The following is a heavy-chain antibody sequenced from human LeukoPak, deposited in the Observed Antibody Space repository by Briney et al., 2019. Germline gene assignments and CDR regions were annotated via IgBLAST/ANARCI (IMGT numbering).Heavy chain of an antibody. J-gene: IGHJ6*02. V-gene: IGHV3-48*01. CDR3: ARGITIFGVARPDYYYGMDV. CDR1: GFTFSSYS. Sequence: GGSLRLSCAASGFTFSSYSMNWVRQAPGKGLEWVSYISSSSSTIYYADSVKGRFTISRDNAKNSLYLQMNSLRAEDAAVYYCARGITIFGVARPDYYYGMDVWGQGTTVTVSS. CDR2: ISSSSSTI. D-gene: IGHD3-3*01.